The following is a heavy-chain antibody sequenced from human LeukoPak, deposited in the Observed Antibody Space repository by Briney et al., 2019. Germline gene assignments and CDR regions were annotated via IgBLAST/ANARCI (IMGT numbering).Heavy chain of an antibody. D-gene: IGHD6-19*01. CDR3: ASDRSVAGWSLFDY. V-gene: IGHV1-18*01. CDR2: ISAYNGNT. J-gene: IGHJ4*02. Sequence: GASVKVSCKASGYTFTSYGISWVRQAPGQGLEWMGWISAYNGNTNYAQKLQGRVTMTTDTSTSTAYMELRSLRSDDTAVYYCASDRSVAGWSLFDYWGQGTLVTVSS. CDR1: GYTFTSYG.